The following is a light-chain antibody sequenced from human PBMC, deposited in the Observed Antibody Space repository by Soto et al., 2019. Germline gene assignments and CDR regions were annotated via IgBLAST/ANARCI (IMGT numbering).Light chain of an antibody. J-gene: IGKJ3*01. CDR3: QKYDNIPLN. V-gene: IGKV1-33*01. Sequence: EIQVTQSTSSLSASVVEGVIITFRASQDIKKYLNWYQQKPGKAPKLLIYETSNLETGVPSRFSGSGSGTDFTFTISTLQSEDLATYYCQKYDNIPLNFGPGTKVAIK. CDR2: ETS. CDR1: QDIKKY.